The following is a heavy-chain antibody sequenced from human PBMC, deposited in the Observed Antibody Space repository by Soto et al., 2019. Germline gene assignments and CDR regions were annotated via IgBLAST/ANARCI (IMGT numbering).Heavy chain of an antibody. D-gene: IGHD6-13*01. CDR2: INPSGGST. Sequence: ASVKVSCKASGYTFTSYYMHWMRQAPGQGLEWMGIINPSGGSTSYAQKFQGRVTMTGDTSTNTVYMELSSLRFEDTAVYYCARALPRIATSREGDYWGQGTLVTVSS. J-gene: IGHJ4*02. V-gene: IGHV1-46*01. CDR3: ARALPRIATSREGDY. CDR1: GYTFTSYY.